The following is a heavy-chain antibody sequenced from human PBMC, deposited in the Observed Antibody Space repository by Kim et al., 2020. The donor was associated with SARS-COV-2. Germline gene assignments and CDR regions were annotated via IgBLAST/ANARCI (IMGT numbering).Heavy chain of an antibody. V-gene: IGHV3-33*01. Sequence: YADTVKGRFTISRDNSKNTLYLQMNSLRAEDTAVYYCAREGEALTGGFDPWGQGTLVTVSS. J-gene: IGHJ5*02. D-gene: IGHD1-20*01. CDR3: AREGEALTGGFDP.